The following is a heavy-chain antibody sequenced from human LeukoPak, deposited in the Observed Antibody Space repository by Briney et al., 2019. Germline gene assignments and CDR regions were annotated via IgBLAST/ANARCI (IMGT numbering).Heavy chain of an antibody. V-gene: IGHV4-59*05. CDR2: IHYGGTT. CDR3: TRDIGDFVSDF. D-gene: IGHD2-21*02. Sequence: SETLSLTCTVSGGSMSGYYWSWIRQPPGKGLEWIGSIHYGGTTHYNPSLQSRVTISADTSKNQFALDLRSVTAADTAVYYCTRDIGDFVSDFWGQGTLVTVSS. J-gene: IGHJ4*02. CDR1: GGSMSGYY.